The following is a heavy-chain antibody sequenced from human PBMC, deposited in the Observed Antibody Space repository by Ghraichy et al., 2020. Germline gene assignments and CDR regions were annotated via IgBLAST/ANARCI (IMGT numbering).Heavy chain of an antibody. Sequence: SETPSLTCTVSGASISSSNYYWDWIRQPPGKGLEWIGSVTYSGSTYYNPSLKSRVTMSVDTSKNQFSLNLSSVTAADTAVYYCARQKGMPGRLGDPLLDPWGQGTLVTVSS. J-gene: IGHJ5*02. CDR1: GASISSSNYY. CDR3: ARQKGMPGRLGDPLLDP. V-gene: IGHV4-39*01. CDR2: VTYSGST. D-gene: IGHD3-16*01.